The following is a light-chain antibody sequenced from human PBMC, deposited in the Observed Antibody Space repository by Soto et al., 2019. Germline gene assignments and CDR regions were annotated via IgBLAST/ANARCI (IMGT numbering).Light chain of an antibody. Sequence: QSVLTQPPSASGTPGQRGTISCSGSSSNIGSNTVNWYQQLPGTAPKLLIYSNNQRPSGVPDRFSGSKSGTSASLAISGHQSEDEADYYCAAWDDSLNGYVFGTGTKLTVL. J-gene: IGLJ1*01. CDR3: AAWDDSLNGYV. V-gene: IGLV1-44*01. CDR2: SNN. CDR1: SSNIGSNT.